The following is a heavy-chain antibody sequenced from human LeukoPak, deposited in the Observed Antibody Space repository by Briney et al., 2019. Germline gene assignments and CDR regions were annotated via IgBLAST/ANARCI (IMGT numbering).Heavy chain of an antibody. Sequence: GASVKVSCKASGYTFTSYGISWVRQAPGQGLEWMGWISAYNGNTNYAQKLQGRVTMTTDTSTSTAYMELRSLRSDDTAVYYCARSDVVVVPAASGYDYWGQGTLVTVSS. CDR3: ARSDVVVVPAASGYDY. CDR2: ISAYNGNT. J-gene: IGHJ4*02. V-gene: IGHV1-18*01. D-gene: IGHD2-2*01. CDR1: GYTFTSYG.